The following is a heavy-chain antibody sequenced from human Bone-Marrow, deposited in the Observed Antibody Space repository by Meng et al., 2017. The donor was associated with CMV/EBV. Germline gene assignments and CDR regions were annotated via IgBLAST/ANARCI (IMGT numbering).Heavy chain of an antibody. Sequence: GEPLKISCAASGFTFSNAWMTWVRQAPGKGLEWVGRIRSKTDGGTTDYSALVQGRFTISRDDSKNTLYLQMNSLKTEDTAVYYCRTVSPRDWGQGTLVTVSS. J-gene: IGHJ4*02. CDR2: IRSKTDGGTT. CDR1: GFTFSNAW. V-gene: IGHV3-15*01. D-gene: IGHD2/OR15-2a*01. CDR3: RTVSPRD.